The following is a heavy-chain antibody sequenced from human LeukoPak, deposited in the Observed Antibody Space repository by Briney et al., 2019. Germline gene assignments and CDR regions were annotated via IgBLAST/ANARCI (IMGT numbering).Heavy chain of an antibody. CDR1: GFTVSSNY. V-gene: IGHV3-66*02. CDR3: AREKWYYFDY. D-gene: IGHD2-8*01. J-gene: IGHJ4*02. Sequence: PGGSLRLSCAASGFTVSSNYMSWVRQAPGKGLEWVSVIYSGGSTYYADSVKGRFTISRDNSKNTLYLQMNGLRAEDTAVYYCAREKWYYFDYWGQGTLVTVSS. CDR2: IYSGGST.